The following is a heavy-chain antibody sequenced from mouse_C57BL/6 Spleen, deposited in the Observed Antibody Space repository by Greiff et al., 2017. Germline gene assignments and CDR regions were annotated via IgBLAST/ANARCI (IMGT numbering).Heavy chain of an antibody. Sequence: VQLQQPGAELVMPGASVKLSCKASGYTFTSYWMHWVKQRPGQGLEWIGEIDPSDSYTNYNQKFKGKSTLTVDKSSSTAYMQLSSLTSEDSAVYYCATYYGNLYYYAMDYWGQGTSVTVSS. V-gene: IGHV1-69*01. D-gene: IGHD2-10*01. CDR1: GYTFTSYW. CDR2: IDPSDSYT. CDR3: ATYYGNLYYYAMDY. J-gene: IGHJ4*01.